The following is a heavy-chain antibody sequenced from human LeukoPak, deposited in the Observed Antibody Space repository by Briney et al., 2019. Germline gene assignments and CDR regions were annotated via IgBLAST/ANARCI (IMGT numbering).Heavy chain of an antibody. CDR2: INPKNGGT. CDR1: GYSFIDLY. V-gene: IGHV1-2*02. D-gene: IGHD3-9*01. J-gene: IGHJ6*01. CDR3: AREAYHSDKTGYYWLVGFDI. Sequence: ASVTVSCKPSGYSFIDLYIHWVRQAPGQGLEWMGWINPKNGGTKYGQKFQGRVTMTTDTSNRTAYMEVNCPTSDDTAVYYCAREAYHSDKTGYYWLVGFDIWGQGTTVVVSS.